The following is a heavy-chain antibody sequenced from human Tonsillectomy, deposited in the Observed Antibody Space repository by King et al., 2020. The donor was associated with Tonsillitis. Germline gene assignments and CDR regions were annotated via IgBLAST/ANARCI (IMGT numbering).Heavy chain of an antibody. Sequence: VQLVESGGGLVKPGGSLRLSCAASGFTFSSYAMSWVRQAPGKGLEWVSSISDSGGSTYFVDSVKGRFTIYRDKSKNTLYLQMNSLRAEDTAVYYCAKVMGYYYYGMDVWGQGTTVTVSS. V-gene: IGHV3-23*04. CDR2: ISDSGGST. D-gene: IGHD2-8*01. CDR1: GFTFSSYA. J-gene: IGHJ6*02. CDR3: AKVMGYYYYGMDV.